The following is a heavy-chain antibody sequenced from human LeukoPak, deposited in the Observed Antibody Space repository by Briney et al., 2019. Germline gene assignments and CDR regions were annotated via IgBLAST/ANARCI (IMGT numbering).Heavy chain of an antibody. CDR1: GGSITSYY. V-gene: IGHV4-59*01. J-gene: IGHJ3*02. CDR3: ARVGSYYDAFDI. D-gene: IGHD2-8*01. Sequence: SETLSLTCTVSGGSITSYYWSWIRQPPGKGLEWIGYIYYTGSTNYNPSLKSRVTISVDTSKNQFSLKLSSVTAADTAVYYCARVGSYYDAFDIWGQGTMVTVSS. CDR2: IYYTGST.